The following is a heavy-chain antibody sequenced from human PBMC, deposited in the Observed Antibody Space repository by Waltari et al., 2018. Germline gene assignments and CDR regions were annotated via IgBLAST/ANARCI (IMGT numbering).Heavy chain of an antibody. CDR1: GGTLSSYA. V-gene: IGHV1-69*05. Sequence: QVQLLQSGAEVKKPGSSVRVSCKASGGTLSSYAIRWVRQAPGQGLEWMGGTIGTFGEPNYAQKFQGRITITTDESARTDYMELSSLRSDDTAVYFCATSSSGWYQDASDIWGHGTLVTVS. CDR2: TIGTFGEP. D-gene: IGHD6-19*01. J-gene: IGHJ3*02. CDR3: ATSSSGWYQDASDI.